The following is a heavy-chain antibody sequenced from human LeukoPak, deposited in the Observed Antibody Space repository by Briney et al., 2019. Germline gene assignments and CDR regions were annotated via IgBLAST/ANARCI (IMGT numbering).Heavy chain of an antibody. J-gene: IGHJ4*02. D-gene: IGHD3-10*01. Sequence: GGSLRLSCAASGFTVSSNYMTWVRQAPGKGLEWVSVIYTGGSTYYADSVEGRFTISRDNSKNTLNLQMNSLRAEDTAVYYCARGWFDWGRGTLVTVSS. CDR2: IYTGGST. CDR3: ARGWFD. V-gene: IGHV3-53*01. CDR1: GFTVSSNY.